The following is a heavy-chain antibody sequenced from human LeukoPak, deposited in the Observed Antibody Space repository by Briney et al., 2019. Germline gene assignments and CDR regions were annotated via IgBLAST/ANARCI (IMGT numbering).Heavy chain of an antibody. Sequence: PSETLSLTCSASGGSISTYYWNWIRQPPGKGLEWIGYISYSGSTNYNPSLKSRVTFSVDTSKSQYSLKLSSVTAADSAVYYCARAQLYLVVDVGIDFWGQGTTVTVSS. CDR1: GGSISTYY. V-gene: IGHV4-59*01. D-gene: IGHD2-2*01. CDR2: ISYSGST. CDR3: ARAQLYLVVDVGIDF. J-gene: IGHJ6*02.